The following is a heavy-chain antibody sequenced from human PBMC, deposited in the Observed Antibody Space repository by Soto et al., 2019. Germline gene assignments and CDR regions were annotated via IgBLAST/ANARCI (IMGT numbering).Heavy chain of an antibody. CDR2: IYYSVST. J-gene: IGHJ4*02. CDR3: ARLQDDSSGCYYFDC. Sequence: SETLSLTCTVSGGSISSSSYYWGWIRQPPGKGLEWIWSIYYSVSTYYNPSLKSRVTISVDTSKNQFSLKLSSVTAADTAVYYCARLQDDSSGCYYFDCWGQGTLVTVSS. V-gene: IGHV4-39*01. CDR1: GGSISSSSYY. D-gene: IGHD3-22*01.